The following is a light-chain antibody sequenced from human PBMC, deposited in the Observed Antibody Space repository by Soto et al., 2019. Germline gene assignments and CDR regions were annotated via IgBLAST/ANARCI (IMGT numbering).Light chain of an antibody. J-gene: IGLJ2*01. V-gene: IGLV2-14*01. Sequence: QSALTQPASVSGSPGQSITISCTGTTTDVGAYNFVSWYQHHPDKAPKLIIYGVTNRPSGVSDRFSGSKSANTASLTISGLQTEDEAHYYCSSYAGSSNLVAFGGGTKLTVL. CDR2: GVT. CDR3: SSYAGSSNLVA. CDR1: TTDVGAYNF.